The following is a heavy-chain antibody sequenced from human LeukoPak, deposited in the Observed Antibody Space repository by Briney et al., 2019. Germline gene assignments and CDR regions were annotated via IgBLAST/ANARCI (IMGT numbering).Heavy chain of an antibody. Sequence: GGSLRLSCAASGFTFSSYSMNWVRQAPGKGLEWVSSITSRSSYIYYADSVKGRFTISRDNAKNSLYLQMNSLRAEDTAVYFCVSLGYSSSSVRYWGQGTLVTVSS. J-gene: IGHJ4*02. CDR2: ITSRSSYI. D-gene: IGHD6-6*01. CDR3: VSLGYSSSSVRY. CDR1: GFTFSSYS. V-gene: IGHV3-21*01.